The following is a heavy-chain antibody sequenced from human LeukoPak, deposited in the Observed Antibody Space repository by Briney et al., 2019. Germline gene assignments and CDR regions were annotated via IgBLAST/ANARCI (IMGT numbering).Heavy chain of an antibody. J-gene: IGHJ5*02. CDR1: VGSISNDY. CDR3: ARGSGYSYSPLT. CDR2: IYYTGST. D-gene: IGHD5-18*01. Sequence: SETLSLTCTVSVGSISNDYCSWVRQPPRKGLEWSGCIYYTGSTNYTPSLTSRVTISVDTSKNQFSLRLSSVTAADTAVYYCARGSGYSYSPLTWSQGTLVTVSS. V-gene: IGHV4-59*01.